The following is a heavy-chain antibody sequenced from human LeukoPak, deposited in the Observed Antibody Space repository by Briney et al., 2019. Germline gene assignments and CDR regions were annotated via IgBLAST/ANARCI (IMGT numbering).Heavy chain of an antibody. CDR3: AREGEMGSSWNQHTFHY. CDR2: IYGYNGNT. D-gene: IGHD6-13*01. CDR1: GYTFTSYG. J-gene: IGHJ4*02. V-gene: IGHV1-18*01. Sequence: GASVKVSCKASGYTFTSYGLSWVRQAPGQGLEWMGWIYGYNGNTNYAQKLQGRVTMTTDTSTSTAYMELRSLRSDDTAVYYCAREGEMGSSWNQHTFHYWGQGTLVTVSS.